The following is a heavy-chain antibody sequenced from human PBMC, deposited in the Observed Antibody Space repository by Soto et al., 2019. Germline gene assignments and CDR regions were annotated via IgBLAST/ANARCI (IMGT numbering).Heavy chain of an antibody. CDR2: INHSGST. CDR1: GGSFSGYY. CDR3: AGGQRYFDWLLWAFDY. J-gene: IGHJ4*02. Sequence: QVQLQQWGAGLLKPSETLSLTCAVYGGSFSGYYWSWIRQPPGKGLEWIGEINHSGSTNYNPSLKSRVNISVDTSKNQFSLKLSSVTAADTAVYYCAGGQRYFDWLLWAFDYWGQGTLVTVSS. D-gene: IGHD3-9*01. V-gene: IGHV4-34*01.